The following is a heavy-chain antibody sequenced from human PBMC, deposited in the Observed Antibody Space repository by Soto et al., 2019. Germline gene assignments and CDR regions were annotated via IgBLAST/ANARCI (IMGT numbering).Heavy chain of an antibody. CDR1: GYIFVNYG. CDR3: VMVDNYVTPTPQDV. D-gene: IGHD3-16*01. V-gene: IGHV1-18*01. Sequence: QVQLVQSGDEVKKPGASVKVSCKASGYIFVNYGIAWVRQAPGQGLEWMGWISPYTGNTHSATKVQGRLTMTTDTXXGTAYMDLGSLTSDDTAVYYCVMVDNYVTPTPQDVWGQGTPVTVSS. J-gene: IGHJ6*02. CDR2: ISPYTGNT.